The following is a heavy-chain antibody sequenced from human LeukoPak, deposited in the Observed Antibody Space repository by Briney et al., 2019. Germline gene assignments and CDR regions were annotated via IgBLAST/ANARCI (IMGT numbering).Heavy chain of an antibody. CDR1: GGSISSGTYY. D-gene: IGHD6-13*01. CDR2: FYTSGST. CDR3: AREVFSSSWYYEGRTHQFDY. V-gene: IGHV4-61*02. J-gene: IGHJ4*02. Sequence: PSQTLSLTCTVSGGSISSGTYYWSWIRQPAGKGLEWIGRFYTSGSTNYNPSLKSRVTISVDTSKNQFSLKLSSVTAAGTAVYYCAREVFSSSWYYEGRTHQFDYWGQGTLVTVSS.